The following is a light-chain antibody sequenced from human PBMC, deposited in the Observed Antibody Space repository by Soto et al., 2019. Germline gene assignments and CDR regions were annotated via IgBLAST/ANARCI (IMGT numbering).Light chain of an antibody. CDR3: QHHHHRPH. CDR2: DAS. V-gene: IGKV1-33*01. J-gene: IGKJ1*01. CDR1: QDIRNF. Sequence: DIQMTQSPSSLSASVGDRVTITCQASQDIRNFLHWYQQKPGKAPKLLIYDASNLEPGVPLRFRGSGSGTDFTFAITGLQAEDFATYYCQHHHHRPHFGQGTKVDIK.